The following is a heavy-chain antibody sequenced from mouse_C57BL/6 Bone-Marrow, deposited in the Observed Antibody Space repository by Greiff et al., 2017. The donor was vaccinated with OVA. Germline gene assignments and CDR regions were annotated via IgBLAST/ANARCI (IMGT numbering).Heavy chain of an antibody. Sequence: EVKLMESGGGLVQPGGSLKLSCAASGFTFSDYGMAWVRQAPRKGPEWVAFLSNLAYSIYYADTVTGRFTISRENAKNTLYLEMSSLRSEDTAMYYCARQDYGSSYVFWGQGTLVTVSA. V-gene: IGHV5-15*01. J-gene: IGHJ3*01. CDR3: ARQDYGSSYVF. D-gene: IGHD1-1*01. CDR1: GFTFSDYG. CDR2: LSNLAYSI.